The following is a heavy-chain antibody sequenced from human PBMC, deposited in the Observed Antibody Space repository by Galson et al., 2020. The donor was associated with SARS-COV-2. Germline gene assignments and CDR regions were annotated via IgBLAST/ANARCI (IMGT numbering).Heavy chain of an antibody. CDR3: ARGNSGRDGYKSLLY. CDR2: IYYSGSN. V-gene: IGHV4-31*11. CDR1: GGSISSGGYH. D-gene: IGHD5-12*01. Sequence: SETLSLTCAVSGGSISSGGYHWHWIRQHPVKGLEWIGYIYYSGSNYYNPPLKSRVTISVDTSKNQFSLRLSSVTAADTAVYYCARGNSGRDGYKSLLYWGQGTLVTVSS. J-gene: IGHJ4*02.